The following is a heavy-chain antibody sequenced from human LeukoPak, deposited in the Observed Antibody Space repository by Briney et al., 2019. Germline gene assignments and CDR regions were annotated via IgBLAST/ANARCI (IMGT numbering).Heavy chain of an antibody. CDR3: ARGGAVAGPDDAFDI. J-gene: IGHJ3*02. V-gene: IGHV5-51*01. CDR2: IYPGDSDT. D-gene: IGHD6-19*01. CDR1: GYSFTSYW. Sequence: GEPLKISCKGSGYSFTSYWIGWGRQMPEKGLEWMGIIYPGDSDTRYSPSFQGQVIISADKSISTAYLQCSSLKASDTAMYYCARGGAVAGPDDAFDIWGQGTMVTVSS.